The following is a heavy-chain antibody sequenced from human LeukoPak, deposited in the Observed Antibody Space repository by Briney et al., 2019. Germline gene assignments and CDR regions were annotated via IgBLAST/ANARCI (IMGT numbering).Heavy chain of an antibody. CDR2: INHSGST. CDR1: GGSFSGYY. D-gene: IGHD6-19*01. CDR3: ARGSSGWYAS. Sequence: SETLSLTCAVYGGSFSGYYWSWIRQPPGKGLEWIGEINHSGSTYYNPSLKSRVTISVDTSKNQFSLKLSSVTAADTAVYYCARGSSGWYASWGQGTLVTVSS. J-gene: IGHJ4*02. V-gene: IGHV4-34*01.